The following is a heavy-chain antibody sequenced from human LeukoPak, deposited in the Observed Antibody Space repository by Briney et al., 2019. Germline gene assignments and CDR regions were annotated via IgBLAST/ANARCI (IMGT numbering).Heavy chain of an antibody. J-gene: IGHJ4*02. CDR2: ISGSGGRT. D-gene: IGHD2-2*01. CDR3: AKDLGYCSSTSCYRPFDY. Sequence: GGALRLSCAASGFTFSSDAMSWVRQAPGKGLEWVSAISGSGGRTYYADSVRGRFTISRDNSKNTLYLQMNSLRAEDTAVYYCAKDLGYCSSTSCYRPFDYWGQGTLVTVSS. CDR1: GFTFSSDA. V-gene: IGHV3-23*01.